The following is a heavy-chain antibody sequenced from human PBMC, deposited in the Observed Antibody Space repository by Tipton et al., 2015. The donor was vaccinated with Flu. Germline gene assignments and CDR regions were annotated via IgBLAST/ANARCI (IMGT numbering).Heavy chain of an antibody. CDR1: GGSISSYY. CDR3: ASSPGMAAFEKLQR. J-gene: IGHJ1*01. D-gene: IGHD6-13*01. V-gene: IGHV4-59*01. CDR2: IYYSGST. Sequence: LRLSCTVSGGSISSYYWSWIRQPPGKGLEWIGYIYYSGSTNYNPSLKSRVTISVDTSKNQFSLKLSSVTAADTAVYYCASSPGMAAFEKLQRWGQGTLVTVSS.